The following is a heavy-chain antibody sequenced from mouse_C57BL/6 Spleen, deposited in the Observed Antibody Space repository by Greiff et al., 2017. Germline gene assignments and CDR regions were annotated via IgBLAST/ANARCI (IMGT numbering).Heavy chain of an antibody. Sequence: EVQLVESGGGLVQPGGSLKLSCAASGFTFSDYGMAWVRQAPRKGPEWVAFISNLAYSIYYADTVTGRFTISRENAKNNLYLEMSSLRSEDTAMYYCARQDHDYGCPYWGQGTLVTVSA. CDR3: ARQDHDYGCPY. CDR1: GFTFSDYG. D-gene: IGHD2-4*01. V-gene: IGHV5-15*01. J-gene: IGHJ3*01. CDR2: ISNLAYSI.